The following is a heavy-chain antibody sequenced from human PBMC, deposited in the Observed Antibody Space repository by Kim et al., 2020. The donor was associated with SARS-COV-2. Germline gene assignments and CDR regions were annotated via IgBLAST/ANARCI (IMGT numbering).Heavy chain of an antibody. Sequence: SETLSLTCAVYGGSFSGYYWSWIRQPPGKGLEWIGEINHSGSTNYNPSLKSRVTISVDTSKNQFSLKLSSVTAADTAVYYCARGGVQGVRKTPPNYLGQG. CDR3: ARGGVQGVRKTPPNY. CDR1: GGSFSGYY. V-gene: IGHV4-34*01. D-gene: IGHD3-10*01. J-gene: IGHJ4*02. CDR2: INHSGST.